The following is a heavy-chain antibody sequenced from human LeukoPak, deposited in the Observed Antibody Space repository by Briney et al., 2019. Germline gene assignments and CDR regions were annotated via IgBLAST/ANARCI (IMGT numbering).Heavy chain of an antibody. CDR3: ACIRGPSDY. D-gene: IGHD4-17*01. V-gene: IGHV3-21*01. Sequence: PGGSLRLSCAASGFTFTNYTMNWVRQAPGKGLEWVSSISSSSSYLYYADSVKGRFTISRDNAKSSLYLQMNSLRADDTAVYFCACIRGPSDYWGQGTLVTVSS. J-gene: IGHJ4*02. CDR1: GFTFTNYT. CDR2: ISSSSSYL.